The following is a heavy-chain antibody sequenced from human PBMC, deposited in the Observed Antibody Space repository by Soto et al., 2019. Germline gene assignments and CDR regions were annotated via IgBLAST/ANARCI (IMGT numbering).Heavy chain of an antibody. CDR3: AKDQGDSSGYSTCFDP. V-gene: IGHV3-30*18. CDR1: GFTFRSYG. D-gene: IGHD3-22*01. J-gene: IGHJ5*02. Sequence: QVQLVESGGGVVQPGRSLRLSCAVSGFTFRSYGMHWVRQAPGKGLEWVAVISFDGSNEYYADSVKGRFTISRDNSKNTMYLQMNSVRTEDTAVYYCAKDQGDSSGYSTCFDPWGQGTLVTVSS. CDR2: ISFDGSNE.